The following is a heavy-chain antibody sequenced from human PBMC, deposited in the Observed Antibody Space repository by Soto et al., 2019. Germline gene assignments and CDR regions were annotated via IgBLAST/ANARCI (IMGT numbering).Heavy chain of an antibody. Sequence: TSETLSLTCAVSGGSISSSSYYWGWIRQPPGKGLEWIGSIYYSGSTYYTPSLQSRVAISVDTSKNQFSLKLNSVTAADTAVYYCARRTVNIRTFYSGLKTHCFDYWGQGTLVPVSS. CDR2: IYYSGST. V-gene: IGHV4-39*01. CDR3: ARRTVNIRTFYSGLKTHCFDY. D-gene: IGHD6-19*01. CDR1: GGSISSSSYY. J-gene: IGHJ4*02.